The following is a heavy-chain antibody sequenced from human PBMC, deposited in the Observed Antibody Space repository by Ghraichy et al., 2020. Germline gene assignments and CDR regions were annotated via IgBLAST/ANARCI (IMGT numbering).Heavy chain of an antibody. Sequence: GSLNISCAASGFTFSSYAMSWVRQAPGKGLEWVSAISGSGGSTYYADSVKGRFTISRDNSKNTLYLQMNSLRAEDTAVYYCAKCGYGSGSYSWFDPWGQGTLVTVSS. CDR2: ISGSGGST. J-gene: IGHJ5*02. D-gene: IGHD3-10*01. CDR3: AKCGYGSGSYSWFDP. CDR1: GFTFSSYA. V-gene: IGHV3-23*01.